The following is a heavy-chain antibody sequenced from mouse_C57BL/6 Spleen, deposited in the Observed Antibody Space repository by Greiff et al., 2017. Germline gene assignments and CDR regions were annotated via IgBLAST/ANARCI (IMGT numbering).Heavy chain of an antibody. J-gene: IGHJ1*03. CDR1: GFTFSDYG. CDR3: EGNSNLRGWYFDV. Sequence: EVQGVESGGGLVKPGGSLKLSCAASGFTFSDYGMHWVRQAPEKGLECVAYISSGSSTIYYADTVKGRFTISRDNAKNTLFLQMTSLRSEDTSMYYCEGNSNLRGWYFDVWGTGTTVTVSS. V-gene: IGHV5-17*01. D-gene: IGHD2-5*01. CDR2: ISSGSSTI.